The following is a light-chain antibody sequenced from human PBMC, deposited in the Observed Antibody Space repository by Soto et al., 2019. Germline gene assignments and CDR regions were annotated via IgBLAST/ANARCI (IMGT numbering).Light chain of an antibody. V-gene: IGLV1-40*01. CDR3: QSYDSSLSGHVI. CDR2: GNN. Sequence: QSVLTQPPSVSAAPGQRVTISCTGSNSNIEANYGVHWYQQLPGTAPKLLMYGNNNRPSGVPDRFSGSKSGTSASLAITGVQAEDEADYYCQSYDSSLSGHVIFGGGTKLTVL. CDR1: NSNIEANYG. J-gene: IGLJ2*01.